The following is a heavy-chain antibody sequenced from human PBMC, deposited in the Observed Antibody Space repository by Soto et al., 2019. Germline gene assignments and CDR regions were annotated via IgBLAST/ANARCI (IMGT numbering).Heavy chain of an antibody. J-gene: IGHJ4*02. Sequence: PGGSLRLSCAPSGFTFSSYAMSWVRQAPGKGLEWVSAISGSGGSTYYADSVKGRFTISRNNSKNTLYLQMNSPIPEDTAVYYCAKEGLDYSRPFDYWGQGTLVTVSS. CDR3: AKEGLDYSRPFDY. V-gene: IGHV3-23*01. CDR1: GFTFSSYA. CDR2: ISGSGGST. D-gene: IGHD2-2*01.